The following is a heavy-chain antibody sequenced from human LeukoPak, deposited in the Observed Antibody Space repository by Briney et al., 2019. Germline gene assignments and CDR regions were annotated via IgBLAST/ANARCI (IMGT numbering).Heavy chain of an antibody. J-gene: IGHJ4*02. CDR3: ARVIYGDYLWGNDY. Sequence: PGGSLRLSCAASGFTFSSYSMNGVRQAPGKGLEGVSSISSSSSYVCSADSVKGRFTISRDDAKHSLYLQMNSLRAEDTAVYYCARVIYGDYLWGNDYWGQGTLVTVSS. D-gene: IGHD4-17*01. CDR2: ISSSSSYV. V-gene: IGHV3-21*01. CDR1: GFTFSSYS.